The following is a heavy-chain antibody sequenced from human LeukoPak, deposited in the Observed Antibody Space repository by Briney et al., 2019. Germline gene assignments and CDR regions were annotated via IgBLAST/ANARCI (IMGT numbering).Heavy chain of an antibody. CDR1: GYTFTSYG. Sequence: ASVKVSCKASGYTFTSYGISWVRQAPGQGLEWMGWISAYNGNTNYAQKLQGRVTMTTDTSTSTAYMELRSLRSDDTAVYYCAREAVVVPAAMDYYYYGMDVWGQGTTATVSS. D-gene: IGHD2-2*01. CDR2: ISAYNGNT. J-gene: IGHJ6*02. CDR3: AREAVVVPAAMDYYYYGMDV. V-gene: IGHV1-18*01.